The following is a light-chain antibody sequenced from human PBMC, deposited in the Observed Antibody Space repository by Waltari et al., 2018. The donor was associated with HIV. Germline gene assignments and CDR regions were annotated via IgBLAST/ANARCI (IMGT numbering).Light chain of an antibody. CDR3: CSYVSEIVPCV. V-gene: IGLV2-23*02. J-gene: IGLJ3*02. CDR2: DVS. Sequence: QTPLTQPASVSGSPGQSITIPGPGTRSDAGPYNLFPWYQQHPGKAPRLIIYDVSERPAGVSNRFTGSKSGNTASLTISGLQAEDEADYYCCSYVSEIVPCVFGGGTKLTVL. CDR1: RSDAGPYNL.